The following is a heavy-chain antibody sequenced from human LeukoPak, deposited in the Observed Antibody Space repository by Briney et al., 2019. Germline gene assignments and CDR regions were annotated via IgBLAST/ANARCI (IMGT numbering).Heavy chain of an antibody. V-gene: IGHV4-30-4*08. CDR3: ARVCASGYLY. Sequence: PSETLSLTCAVYGGSLSGYYWSWIRQPPGKGLEWIGYIYYSGSTYYNPSLKSRVTISVDTSKNQFSLKLSSVTAADTAVYYCARVCASGYLYWGQGTLVTVSS. D-gene: IGHD3-3*01. J-gene: IGHJ4*02. CDR1: GGSLSGYY. CDR2: IYYSGST.